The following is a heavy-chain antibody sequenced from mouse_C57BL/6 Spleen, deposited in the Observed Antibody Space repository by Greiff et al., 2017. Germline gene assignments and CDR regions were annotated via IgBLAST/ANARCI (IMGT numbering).Heavy chain of an antibody. V-gene: IGHV3-6*01. CDR2: ISYYGSN. CDR1: GYSITSGYY. Sequence: VQLQQSGPGLVKPSQSLSLTCSVTGYSITSGYYWNWIRPFPGNQLAWMGYISYYGSNNYNPSLKNLISITRDTSKNQLFLKLKAVTTKDTATYDCARNYGTWFAYWGQGTLVTVSA. J-gene: IGHJ3*01. D-gene: IGHD1-2*01. CDR3: ARNYGTWFAY.